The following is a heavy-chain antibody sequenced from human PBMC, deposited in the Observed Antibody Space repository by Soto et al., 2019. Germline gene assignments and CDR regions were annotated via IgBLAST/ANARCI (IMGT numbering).Heavy chain of an antibody. J-gene: IGHJ6*02. Sequence: SLRLSCVASGFTFSSHGMHWVRQAPGKGLEWVAVIWYDGSNKYYADSVKGRFTISRDNSDNMLYLQMNRLRAEDTAVYYCARAPETTVTRPRGGMDVWGQGTTVTVSS. CDR1: GFTFSSHG. CDR2: IWYDGSNK. D-gene: IGHD4-17*01. CDR3: ARAPETTVTRPRGGMDV. V-gene: IGHV3-33*01.